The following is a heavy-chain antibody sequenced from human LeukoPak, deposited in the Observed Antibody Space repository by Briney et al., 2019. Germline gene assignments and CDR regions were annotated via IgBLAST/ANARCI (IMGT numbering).Heavy chain of an antibody. CDR2: ISAYNGNT. Sequence: GASVKVSCKASSYTFTSYGISWVRQAPGQGLEWMGWISAYNGNTNYAQKLQGRVTMTTDTSTSTAYMELRSLRSDDTAVYYCARTVGDYYDILTGYYGNWFDPWGQGTLVTVSS. J-gene: IGHJ5*02. CDR1: SYTFTSYG. V-gene: IGHV1-18*01. D-gene: IGHD3-9*01. CDR3: ARTVGDYYDILTGYYGNWFDP.